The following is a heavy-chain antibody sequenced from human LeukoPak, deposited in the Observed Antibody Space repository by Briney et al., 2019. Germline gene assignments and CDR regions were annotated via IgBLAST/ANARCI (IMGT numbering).Heavy chain of an antibody. Sequence: PGGSLRLSCAASGFTFSSYGMHWVRQAPGKGLEWVTVIWYDGSNKYNADSVKGRFTIFRDNSKNTVYLQMNSLRAEDTAVYYCAKGGVKYCSGDSCDDYFDYWGQGTLVTVSS. CDR3: AKGGVKYCSGDSCDDYFDY. J-gene: IGHJ4*02. CDR2: IWYDGSNK. CDR1: GFTFSSYG. V-gene: IGHV3-33*06. D-gene: IGHD2-15*01.